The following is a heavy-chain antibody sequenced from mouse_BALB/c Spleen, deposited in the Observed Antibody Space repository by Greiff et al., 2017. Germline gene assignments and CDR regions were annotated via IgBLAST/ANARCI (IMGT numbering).Heavy chain of an antibody. V-gene: IGHV1-80*01. J-gene: IGHJ1*01. Sequence: QVQLKESGAELVRPGSSVKISCKASGYAFSSYWMNWVKQRPGQGLEWIGQIYPGDGDTNYNGKFKGKATLTADKSSSTAYMQLSSLTSEDSAVYFCARGKIYYDYAWYFDVWGAGTTVTVSS. CDR2: IYPGDGDT. CDR1: GYAFSSYW. D-gene: IGHD2-4*01. CDR3: ARGKIYYDYAWYFDV.